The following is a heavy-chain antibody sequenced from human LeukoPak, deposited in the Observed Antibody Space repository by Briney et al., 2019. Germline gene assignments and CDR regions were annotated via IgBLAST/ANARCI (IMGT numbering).Heavy chain of an antibody. CDR1: GFTFSSYA. CDR2: ISGSGGST. Sequence: TGGSLRLSCAASGFTFSSYAMSWVRQAPGKGLEWVSAISGSGGSTYYADSVKGRFTISRDNSKNTLYLQMNSLRAEDTAVYYCAKGGRDYYYYGMDVWGQGTTVTVSS. J-gene: IGHJ6*02. D-gene: IGHD1-26*01. CDR3: AKGGRDYYYYGMDV. V-gene: IGHV3-23*01.